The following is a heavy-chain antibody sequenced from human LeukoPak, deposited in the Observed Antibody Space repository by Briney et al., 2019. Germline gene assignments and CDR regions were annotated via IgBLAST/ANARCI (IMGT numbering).Heavy chain of an antibody. CDR1: GGSISSYY. J-gene: IGHJ5*02. CDR3: ARGLGQQLVEEGWFDP. Sequence: PSETLSLTCTVSGGSISSYYWSWIRQPPGKGLEWIGYIYYSGSTNYNPSLKSRVTISVDTSKNQFSLKLSSETAADTAVYYCARGLGQQLVEEGWFDPWGQGTLVTVSS. V-gene: IGHV4-59*01. CDR2: IYYSGST. D-gene: IGHD6-13*01.